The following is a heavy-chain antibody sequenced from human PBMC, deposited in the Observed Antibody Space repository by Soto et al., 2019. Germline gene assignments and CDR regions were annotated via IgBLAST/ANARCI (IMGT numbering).Heavy chain of an antibody. J-gene: IGHJ5*02. CDR3: ARNWFDP. Sequence: QVQLQESGPGLVKPSGTLSLTCAVSGGSISNGNWWSWVRQPPGKGLEWIGEIYHSGSTNYNPSPKGRVTISVDKSKNHFSLNLNSVTAADTAVYYCARNWFDPWGQGTLVTVSS. CDR1: GGSISNGNW. V-gene: IGHV4-4*02. CDR2: IYHSGST.